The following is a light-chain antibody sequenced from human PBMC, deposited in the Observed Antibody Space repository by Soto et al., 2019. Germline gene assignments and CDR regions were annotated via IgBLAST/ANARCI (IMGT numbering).Light chain of an antibody. J-gene: IGKJ2*01. CDR3: QQYDNSLFT. CDR1: QSVSSSY. V-gene: IGKV3-20*01. Sequence: EIVLTQSPGPLSLSPGERATLSCRASQSVSSSYLAWYQQKPGQAPRLLVYGASTRATGIPDRFSGSGSGTDFALTITRLEPEDFAVYYCQQYDNSLFTFGQGTKLEI. CDR2: GAS.